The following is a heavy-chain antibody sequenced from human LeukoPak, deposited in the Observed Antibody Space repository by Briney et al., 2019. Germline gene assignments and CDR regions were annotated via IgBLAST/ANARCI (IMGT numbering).Heavy chain of an antibody. V-gene: IGHV4-39*07. CDR1: GGSISSSIYY. CDR2: IYYSGST. CDR3: ARDRWDTAMAFDY. D-gene: IGHD5-18*01. Sequence: SETLSLTCTVSGGSISSSIYYWGWIRQPPGKGLEWIGSIYYSGSTYYNSSLGSRVTISVDTSKNQFSLKMDSVTAADTAVYYCARDRWDTAMAFDYWGQGTLVTVSS. J-gene: IGHJ4*02.